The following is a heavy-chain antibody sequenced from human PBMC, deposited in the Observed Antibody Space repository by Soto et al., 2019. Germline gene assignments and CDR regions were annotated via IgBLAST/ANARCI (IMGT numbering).Heavy chain of an antibody. CDR3: ARDLIDGYNSPYYYYGMDV. V-gene: IGHV3-33*01. CDR1: GFTFSSYG. J-gene: IGHJ6*02. D-gene: IGHD5-12*01. Sequence: GGSLRLSCAASGFTFSSYGMHWVRQAPGKGLEWVAVIWYDGSNKYYADSVKGRFTISRDNSKNTLYLQMNSLRAEDTAVYYCARDLIDGYNSPYYYYGMDVWGQGTTVTVSS. CDR2: IWYDGSNK.